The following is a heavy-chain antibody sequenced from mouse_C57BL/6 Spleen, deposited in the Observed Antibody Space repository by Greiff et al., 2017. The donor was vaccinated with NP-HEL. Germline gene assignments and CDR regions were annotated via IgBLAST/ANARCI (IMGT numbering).Heavy chain of an antibody. CDR2: IDPSDSYT. CDR3: ARRTAQAGFAY. Sequence: QVQLQQPGAELVMPGASVKLSCKASGYTFTSYWMHWVKQRPGQGLEWIGEIDPSDSYTNYNQKFKGKSTLTVDKSTSTAYMQLSILTSEDSAVYYCARRTAQAGFAYLGQGTRVTVSA. D-gene: IGHD3-2*02. J-gene: IGHJ3*01. CDR1: GYTFTSYW. V-gene: IGHV1-69*01.